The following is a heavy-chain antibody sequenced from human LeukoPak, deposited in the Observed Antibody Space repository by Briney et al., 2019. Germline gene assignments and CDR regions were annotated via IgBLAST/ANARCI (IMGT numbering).Heavy chain of an antibody. Sequence: GESLRLSCTASGFTFSNFWMGWVRQAPGKGLEWVANIKQDETEKFYLGSVKGRFTISRDNAKNSLYLQMNSLRAEDTAVYYCARMVFGEPYFDYWGQGTLVTVSS. CDR1: GFTFSNFW. J-gene: IGHJ4*02. CDR3: ARMVFGEPYFDY. D-gene: IGHD3-10*02. CDR2: IKQDETEK. V-gene: IGHV3-7*01.